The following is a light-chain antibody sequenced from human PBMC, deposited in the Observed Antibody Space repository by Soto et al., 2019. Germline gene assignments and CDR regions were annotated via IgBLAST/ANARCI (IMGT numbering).Light chain of an antibody. Sequence: QSALTQPASVSGSPGQSITISCTGTISDVGGYNYVSWYHQHPGKAPKLMIYDVSNRPSGVSNRFSGSKSGNTAPLTISWRQAEEVADYYCSSYTSSGTLGVFGGGTKLTVL. CDR2: DVS. CDR1: ISDVGGYNY. V-gene: IGLV2-14*01. CDR3: SSYTSSGTLGV. J-gene: IGLJ2*01.